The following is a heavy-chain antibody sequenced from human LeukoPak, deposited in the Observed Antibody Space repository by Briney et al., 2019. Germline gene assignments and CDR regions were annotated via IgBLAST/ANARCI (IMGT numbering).Heavy chain of an antibody. CDR1: GYTFTGYY. Sequence: ASVKVSCKASGYTFTGYYMHWVRQAPGQGLEWMGWINPNSGGTNYAQKFQGWATMTRDTSISTAYMELSRLRSDDTAVYYCARAKYGDYIYYFDYWGQGTLVTVSS. CDR3: ARAKYGDYIYYFDY. J-gene: IGHJ4*02. CDR2: INPNSGGT. D-gene: IGHD4-17*01. V-gene: IGHV1-2*04.